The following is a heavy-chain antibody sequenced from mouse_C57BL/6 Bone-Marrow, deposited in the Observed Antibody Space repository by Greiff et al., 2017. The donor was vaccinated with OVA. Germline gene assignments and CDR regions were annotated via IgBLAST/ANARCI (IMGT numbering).Heavy chain of an antibody. V-gene: IGHV3-3*01. CDR3: ARVHYYGSSPDV. CDR1: GFSINSDCY. Sequence: EVQGVESGPSLVRPSQTLSLTCTVTGFSINSDCYWIWIRQFPGNKLEYIGYTFYSGITYYNPSLESRTYITRDTSKNQFSLKLSSVTTEDTATYYCARVHYYGSSPDVWGTGTTVTVSS. CDR2: TFYSGIT. D-gene: IGHD1-1*01. J-gene: IGHJ1*03.